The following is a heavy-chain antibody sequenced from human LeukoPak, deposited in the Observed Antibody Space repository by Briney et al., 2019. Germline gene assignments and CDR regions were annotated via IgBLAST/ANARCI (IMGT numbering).Heavy chain of an antibody. V-gene: IGHV3-21*01. CDR3: ARLRRNSDRSDFFYYYDH. Sequence: GGSLRLSCAASGFTFSDYSMNWVRQAPGKGLEWVASVNTVSSYIYYADSMRGRFTISRDNAKNSLFLQMNSLRTEDTAVYYCARLRRNSDRSDFFYYYDHWGQGTLVTVSS. CDR1: GFTFSDYS. D-gene: IGHD3-22*01. J-gene: IGHJ4*02. CDR2: VNTVSSYI.